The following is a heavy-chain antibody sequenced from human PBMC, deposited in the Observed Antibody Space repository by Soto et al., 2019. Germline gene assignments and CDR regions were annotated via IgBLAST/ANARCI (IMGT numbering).Heavy chain of an antibody. D-gene: IGHD6-6*01. CDR2: IYYSGST. CDR3: ARSPYSSSTPLDY. CDR1: GGSISSGGYY. J-gene: IGHJ4*02. V-gene: IGHV4-31*03. Sequence: PSETLSLTCTVSGGSISSGGYYWSWIRQHPGKGLEWIGYIYYSGSTYYNPSLKSRVTISVDTSKNQFSLKLSSVTAADTAVYYCARSPYSSSTPLDYWGQGTLVTVSS.